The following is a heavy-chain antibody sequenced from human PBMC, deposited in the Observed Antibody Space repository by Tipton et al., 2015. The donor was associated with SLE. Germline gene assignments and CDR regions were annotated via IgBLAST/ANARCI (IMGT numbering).Heavy chain of an antibody. V-gene: IGHV3-13*05. CDR1: GFTFSSYD. Sequence: SLRLSCAASGFTFSSYDMHWVRQATGKGLEWVSAIGTAGDPYYPGSVKGRFTISRDNSKNTLYLQMNSLRAEDTAVYYCARAFAYSFFDYWGQGTLVTVSS. J-gene: IGHJ4*02. D-gene: IGHD5-18*01. CDR2: IGTAGDP. CDR3: ARAFAYSFFDY.